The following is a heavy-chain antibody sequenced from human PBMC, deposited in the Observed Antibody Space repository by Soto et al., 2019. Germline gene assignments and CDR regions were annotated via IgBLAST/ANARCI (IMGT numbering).Heavy chain of an antibody. V-gene: IGHV4-30-4*01. Sequence: SETLSLTCTVSGGSISSGDYYWSWIRQPPGKGLEWIGYIYYSGSTYYNPSLKSRVTISVDTSKNQFSLKLSSVTAADTAVYYCARSMVPEHSTWRPGMDVWGQGTTVTVSS. CDR3: ARSMVPEHSTWRPGMDV. CDR1: GGSISSGDYY. D-gene: IGHD3-10*01. CDR2: IYYSGST. J-gene: IGHJ6*02.